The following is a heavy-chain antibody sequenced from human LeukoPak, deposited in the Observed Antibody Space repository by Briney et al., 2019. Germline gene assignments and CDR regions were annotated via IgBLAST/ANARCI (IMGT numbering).Heavy chain of an antibody. CDR1: GYTFTDYY. CDR3: ARSSSSWYSRGGY. J-gene: IGHJ4*02. V-gene: IGHV1-2*02. CDR2: VNPHSGGT. Sequence: ASVKVSCKASGYTFTDYYIHWVRQAPGHGLEWMGWVNPHSGGTNYAQKFQGRVTMTRDTSISTAYMELSSLRSEDTAVYYCARSSSSWYSRGGYWGQGTLVTVSS. D-gene: IGHD6-13*01.